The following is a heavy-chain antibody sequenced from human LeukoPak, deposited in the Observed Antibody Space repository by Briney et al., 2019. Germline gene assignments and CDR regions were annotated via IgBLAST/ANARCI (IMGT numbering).Heavy chain of an antibody. V-gene: IGHV4-59*08. D-gene: IGHD6-19*01. CDR3: ARRGRLARYSSGWYYAFDI. J-gene: IGHJ3*02. Sequence: PSETLSLTSTVSGGSISSYYWSWIRQPPGKGLEWFGYIYYSGSTNYNPSLKSRVTISVDTSNNQFSLKLSSVTAADTAVYYCARRGRLARYSSGWYYAFDIWGQGTMVTVSS. CDR1: GGSISSYY. CDR2: IYYSGST.